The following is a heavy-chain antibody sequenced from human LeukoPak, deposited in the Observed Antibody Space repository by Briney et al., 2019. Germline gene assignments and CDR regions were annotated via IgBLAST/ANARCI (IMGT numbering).Heavy chain of an antibody. D-gene: IGHD6-19*01. CDR1: GGTFSSYA. Sequence: SVKVSCKASGGTFSSYAISWVRQAPGQGLEWMGRIIPILGIANYAQKFQGRVTMTRNTSISTAYMELSSLRSEDTAVYYCARVVAGNFDYWGQGTLVTVSS. CDR2: IIPILGIA. CDR3: ARVVAGNFDY. J-gene: IGHJ4*02. V-gene: IGHV1-69*04.